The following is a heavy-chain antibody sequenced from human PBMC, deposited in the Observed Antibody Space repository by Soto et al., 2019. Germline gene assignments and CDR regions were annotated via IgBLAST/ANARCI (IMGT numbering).Heavy chain of an antibody. Sequence: QLVESGEALVKPGSPRKLPVEASGSGSSAFLNRGVGQAPGKGLEWVGRIRTDANTYATAYAASVTGRFTISRDDSRNTAYLQMNSLKTEDTAVYFCTRRQFYYFGLDVWGQGTTVIVSS. CDR2: IRTDANTYAT. J-gene: IGHJ6*02. CDR3: TRRQFYYFGLDV. V-gene: IGHV3-73*02. D-gene: IGHD6-19*01. CDR1: GSGSSAFL.